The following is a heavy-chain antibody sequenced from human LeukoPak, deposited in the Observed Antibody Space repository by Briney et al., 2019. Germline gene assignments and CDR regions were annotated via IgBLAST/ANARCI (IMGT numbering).Heavy chain of an antibody. CDR3: ARESGYYDSSGYTDY. D-gene: IGHD3-22*01. V-gene: IGHV4-34*01. CDR1: GGSFSGYY. Sequence: SETLSLTCAVYGGSFSGYYWSWIRQPPGKGLKGMGEINHSVSANYNPSLKSRVTISVDTSKNQFRLTLSSVTAAATAVYYCARESGYYDSSGYTDYWGQGTLVTVSS. J-gene: IGHJ4*02. CDR2: INHSVSA.